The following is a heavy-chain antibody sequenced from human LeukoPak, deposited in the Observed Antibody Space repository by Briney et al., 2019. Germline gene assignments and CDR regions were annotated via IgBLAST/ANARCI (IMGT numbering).Heavy chain of an antibody. CDR3: TTDLSELDDSGYYAKYFHH. CDR2: IKSKTDGGTI. V-gene: IGHV3-15*01. J-gene: IGHJ1*01. Sequence: GGSLRLSCAASGFTFSKVWMSWVRQAPGKGLELVSRIKSKTDGGTIDYAAPVKGRFTISRDDSKDTLFLQMNSLKTEDTAVYYCTTDLSELDDSGYYAKYFHHWGQGTLVSVSS. CDR1: GFTFSKVW. D-gene: IGHD3-22*01.